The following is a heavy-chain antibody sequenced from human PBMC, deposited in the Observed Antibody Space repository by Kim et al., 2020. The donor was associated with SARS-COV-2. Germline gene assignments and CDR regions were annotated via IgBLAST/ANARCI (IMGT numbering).Heavy chain of an antibody. D-gene: IGHD5-18*01. V-gene: IGHV3-23*01. Sequence: GGSLRLSCAASGFTFSSYAMSWVRQAPGKGLEWVSAISGSGVSTYYADSVKGRFTISRDNSKNTLYLQMNSLRAEDTAVYYCAKDPRGYSYGFFDYWGQGTLVTVSS. CDR2: ISGSGVST. CDR3: AKDPRGYSYGFFDY. J-gene: IGHJ4*02. CDR1: GFTFSSYA.